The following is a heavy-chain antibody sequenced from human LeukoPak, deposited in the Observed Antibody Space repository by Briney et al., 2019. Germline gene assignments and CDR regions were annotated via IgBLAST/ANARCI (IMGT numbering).Heavy chain of an antibody. CDR2: ISAYNGNT. J-gene: IGHJ4*02. CDR1: GYTFTSYG. CDR3: AKVKGDSRGYSDYYYFDY. Sequence: ASLKVSCKASGYTFTSYGISWMRQAPGQGLEWMGWISAYNGNTNYAQKFQGRVTMTTDTSTSTAYMELRSLRSDDTAVYYCAKVKGDSRGYSDYYYFDYWGQGTLVTVSS. D-gene: IGHD3-22*01. V-gene: IGHV1-18*01.